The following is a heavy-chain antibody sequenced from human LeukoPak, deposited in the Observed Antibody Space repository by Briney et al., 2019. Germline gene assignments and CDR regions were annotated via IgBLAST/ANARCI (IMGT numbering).Heavy chain of an antibody. CDR2: IYYSGST. CDR3: ARVAVTGTLSLYYYYYYMDV. J-gene: IGHJ6*03. V-gene: IGHV4-59*01. D-gene: IGHD1-20*01. Sequence: PSETLSLTCTVSGGSISSYYWSWIRQPPGKGLEWIGYIYYSGSTNYNLSLKSRVTISVDTSKNQFSLKLSSVTAADTAVYYCARVAVTGTLSLYYYYYYMDVWGKGTTVTVSS. CDR1: GGSISSYY.